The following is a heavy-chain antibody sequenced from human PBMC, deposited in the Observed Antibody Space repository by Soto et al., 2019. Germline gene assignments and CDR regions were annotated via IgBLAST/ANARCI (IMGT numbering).Heavy chain of an antibody. D-gene: IGHD4-4*01. CDR1: GGSFSGYY. CDR2: INHSGST. J-gene: IGHJ4*02. CDR3: ARVTTPLYFDY. Sequence: SETLSLTCAVYGGSFSGYYWSWIRQPPGKGLEWIGEINHSGSTNYNPSLKSRVTISVDTSKNQFSLKLSSVTAADTAVYYCARVTTPLYFDYWGQGTLVTVS. V-gene: IGHV4-34*01.